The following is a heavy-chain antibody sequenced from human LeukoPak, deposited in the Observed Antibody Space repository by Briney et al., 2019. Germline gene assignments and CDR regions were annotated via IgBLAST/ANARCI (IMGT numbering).Heavy chain of an antibody. J-gene: IGHJ4*02. CDR1: GFIFSDYW. D-gene: IGHD6-13*01. V-gene: IGHV3-7*01. CDR3: VKVSIAVAGSDY. Sequence: PGGSPRLSCAASGFIFSDYWMTWVRQAPGKGLEWVANIKEDGSEKYYLDSVSGRFTISRDNAKNSLYLQMNSLRAEDTAVYYCVKVSIAVAGSDYWGQGTLVTVFS. CDR2: IKEDGSEK.